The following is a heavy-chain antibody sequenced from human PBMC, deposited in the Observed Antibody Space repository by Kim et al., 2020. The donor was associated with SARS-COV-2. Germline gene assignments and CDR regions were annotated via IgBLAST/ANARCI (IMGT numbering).Heavy chain of an antibody. J-gene: IGHJ4*02. V-gene: IGHV1-46*01. Sequence: QKFQGRVTMTRDTSTSTVYMELSSLRSEDTAVYYCASSGWFGELYVVDYWGQGTLVTVSS. D-gene: IGHD3-10*01. CDR3: ASSGWFGELYVVDY.